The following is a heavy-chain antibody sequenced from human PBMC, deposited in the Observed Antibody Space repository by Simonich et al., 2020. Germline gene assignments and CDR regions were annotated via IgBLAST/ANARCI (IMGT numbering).Heavy chain of an antibody. J-gene: IGHJ4*02. CDR2: LYPGDSAT. CDR1: GYSFTSYW. D-gene: IGHD5-12*01. Sequence: EVQLVQSGAEVKKPGESLKISCTGSGYSFTSYWIGWVRQMPGKGREWMGILYPGDSATEYIPSFQGQVTIAADKSISTAYLQGSSLKAADTAMYYCVRPDSGYDYFDYWGQGTLVTVSS. V-gene: IGHV5-51*03. CDR3: VRPDSGYDYFDY.